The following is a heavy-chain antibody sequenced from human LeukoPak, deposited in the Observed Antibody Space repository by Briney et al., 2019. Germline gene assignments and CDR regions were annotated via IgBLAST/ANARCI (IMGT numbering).Heavy chain of an antibody. CDR3: ARDGPEVIYDILTDYSHYMDV. CDR1: GGSISKTSYY. Sequence: SETLSLTCTVSGGSISKTSYYWGWIRQPPGKGLEWIGSIYYSGSTYYNPSLKSRVTLSINTSKNQFSLKLSSVTAADTAVYYCARDGPEVIYDILTDYSHYMDVWGKGTTVTVSS. D-gene: IGHD3-9*01. V-gene: IGHV4-39*07. J-gene: IGHJ6*03. CDR2: IYYSGST.